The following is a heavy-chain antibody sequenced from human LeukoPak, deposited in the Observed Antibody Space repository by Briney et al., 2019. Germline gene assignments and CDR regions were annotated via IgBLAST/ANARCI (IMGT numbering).Heavy chain of an antibody. CDR2: IYYSGST. D-gene: IGHD3-9*01. V-gene: IGHV4-59*01. J-gene: IGHJ4*02. CDR1: GGSISSYY. Sequence: SETLSLTSTVSGGSISSYYWSWIRQPPGKGLEWIGYIYYSGSTNYNPSLKSRVTISVDTSKNQFSLKLSSVTAADTAVYYCARGGYDILTGYYFGFDYWGQGTLVTVSS. CDR3: ARGGYDILTGYYFGFDY.